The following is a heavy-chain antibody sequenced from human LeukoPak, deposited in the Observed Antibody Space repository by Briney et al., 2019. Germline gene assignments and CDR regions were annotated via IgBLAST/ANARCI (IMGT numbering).Heavy chain of an antibody. CDR2: IWYDGNKK. D-gene: IGHD5-24*01. V-gene: IGHV3-33*01. J-gene: IGHJ4*02. CDR1: GFTVSSYG. CDR3: ARGSGGSGYNYWGDY. Sequence: PGGSLRLSCAASGFTVSSYGMHWVRQAPGKGLEWLAVIWYDGNKKHYVETVQGRFTISRDNSKDTLYLQMNSLRAEDTAVYFCARGSGGSGYNYWGDYWGQGTLVTVSS.